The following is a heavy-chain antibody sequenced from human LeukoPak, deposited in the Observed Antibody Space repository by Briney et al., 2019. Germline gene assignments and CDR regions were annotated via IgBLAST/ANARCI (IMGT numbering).Heavy chain of an antibody. CDR2: IYPGDSDA. CDR1: EYSFTSYW. D-gene: IGHD1-7*01. Sequence: GESLKISCKGSEYSFTSYWIVWVRQMPGKGLEWMGIIYPGDSDARYSPSFQGQVTISADKSISTAYLQWSSLKASETAMYYCARRITATAGRAFVISGQGTMVTVSS. J-gene: IGHJ3*02. CDR3: ARRITATAGRAFVI. V-gene: IGHV5-51*01.